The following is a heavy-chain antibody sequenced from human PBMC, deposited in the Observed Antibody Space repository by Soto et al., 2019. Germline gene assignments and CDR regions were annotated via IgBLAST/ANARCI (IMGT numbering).Heavy chain of an antibody. J-gene: IGHJ4*02. D-gene: IGHD5-18*01. CDR3: ARAQGLVTPYSFDF. CDR1: GASISSGDYF. V-gene: IGHV4-30-4*01. CDR2: IYYSGTV. Sequence: PSETLSLTCTVSGASISSGDYFWSWSRQPPGKGLEWIGYIYYSGTVYFNPSLKSRVSISLDTPKNDFSLTLASVTAADTAVYYCARAQGLVTPYSFDFWGQGTLVTVSS.